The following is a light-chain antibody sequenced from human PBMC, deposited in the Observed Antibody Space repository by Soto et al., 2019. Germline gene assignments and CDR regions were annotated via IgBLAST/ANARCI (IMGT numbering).Light chain of an antibody. CDR1: RNLLHSNGYYY. CDR2: LGS. CDR3: AQGLATPFT. Sequence: EIVLTQSPLSLPVTPGEPASISCRSSRNLLHSNGYYYLDWYLQKPGQSLQLLIYLGSNRASGVPDRFSGSGSGTDFTLTISRVEAEDVGVYFCAQGLATPFTFGGGTKVDIK. V-gene: IGKV2-28*01. J-gene: IGKJ4*01.